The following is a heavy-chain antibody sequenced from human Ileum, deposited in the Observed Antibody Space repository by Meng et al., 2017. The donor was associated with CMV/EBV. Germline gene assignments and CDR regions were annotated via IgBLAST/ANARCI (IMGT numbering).Heavy chain of an antibody. D-gene: IGHD1-26*01. Sequence: SVKVSCKASGFTFTSSAVQWVRQARGQRLEWIGWIVVGSGNTNYEQKFQERVTITRDMSTSTAYMELSSLRSEDTAVYYCARLTAGATGADYYYYGMDVWGQGTTVTVSS. CDR3: ARLTAGATGADYYYYGMDV. J-gene: IGHJ6*02. CDR2: IVVGSGNT. V-gene: IGHV1-58*01. CDR1: GFTFTSSA.